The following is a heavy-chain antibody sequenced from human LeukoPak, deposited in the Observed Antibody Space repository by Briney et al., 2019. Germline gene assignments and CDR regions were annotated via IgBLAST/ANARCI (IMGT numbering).Heavy chain of an antibody. D-gene: IGHD2-2*01. CDR3: AKTDIAVRPAPYYFDY. CDR2: ISGSGGST. CDR1: GFTFSSYA. V-gene: IGHV3-23*01. J-gene: IGHJ4*02. Sequence: PGGSLRLSCAASGFTFSSYAMSWVRQAPGKGLEWVSVISGSGGSTYYADSVKGRFTISRDNSKNTLYLQMNSLRAEDTAVYYCAKTDIAVRPAPYYFDYWGQGTLVTVSS.